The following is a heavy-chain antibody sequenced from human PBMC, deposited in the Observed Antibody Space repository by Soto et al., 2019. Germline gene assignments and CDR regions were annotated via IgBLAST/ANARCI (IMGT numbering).Heavy chain of an antibody. D-gene: IGHD6-19*01. CDR3: AKGRGAPNPSCWYAFDI. CDR2: ISGSGGST. CDR1: GFTFSSYA. Sequence: GGSLRLSCAASGFTFSSYAMSWVRQAPGKGLEWVSAISGSGGSTYYADSVKGRFTISRDNSKNTLYLQMNSLRAEDTTVYYCAKGRGAPNPSCWYAFDIWGQGTMVTVSS. J-gene: IGHJ3*02. V-gene: IGHV3-23*01.